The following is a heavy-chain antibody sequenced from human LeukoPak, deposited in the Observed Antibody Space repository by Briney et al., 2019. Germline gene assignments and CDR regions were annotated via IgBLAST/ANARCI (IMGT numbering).Heavy chain of an antibody. CDR2: IYPGDSDT. J-gene: IGHJ5*02. Sequence: GESLKISCKGSGYSFTTHWIGWVRQMPGKGLEWMAIIYPGDSDTRYSPSFQGQVTISADKSISTAYLQWSSLKASDTAMYYCARRLAAADSGDWFDPWGQGTLVTVSS. V-gene: IGHV5-51*01. CDR1: GYSFTTHW. D-gene: IGHD6-13*01. CDR3: ARRLAAADSGDWFDP.